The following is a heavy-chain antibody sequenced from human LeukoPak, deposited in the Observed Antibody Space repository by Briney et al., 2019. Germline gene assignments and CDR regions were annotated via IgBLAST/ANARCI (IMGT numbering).Heavy chain of an antibody. D-gene: IGHD3-22*01. V-gene: IGHV4-59*01. J-gene: IGHJ5*02. CDR3: ARGGTMILNWFDP. Sequence: SETLSLTCTVSGGSISSYYWSWIRQPPGKGLEWIGYIYYSGSTNYNPSLKSRVTISVDTSKNQFSLKLSSVTAADTAVYYCARGGTMILNWFDPWGQGTLVTASS. CDR1: GGSISSYY. CDR2: IYYSGST.